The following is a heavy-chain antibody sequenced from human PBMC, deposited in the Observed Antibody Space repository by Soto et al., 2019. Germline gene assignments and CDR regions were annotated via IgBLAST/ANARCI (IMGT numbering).Heavy chain of an antibody. CDR3: ARVVGDSATYDSSGSVAFDI. CDR2: IYYSGST. J-gene: IGHJ3*02. CDR1: GGSISSGDYY. Sequence: QVQLQESGPGLVKPSQTLSLTCTVSGGSISSGDYYWSWIRQPPGKGLEWIGYIYYSGSTYYNPYLKSQVTISVDTSKYQFSLKLSSVTAADTAVYYCARVVGDSATYDSSGSVAFDIWGQGTMVTVSS. D-gene: IGHD3-22*01. V-gene: IGHV4-30-4*01.